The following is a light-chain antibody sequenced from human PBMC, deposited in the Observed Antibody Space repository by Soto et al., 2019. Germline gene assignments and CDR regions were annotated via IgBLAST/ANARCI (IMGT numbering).Light chain of an antibody. CDR2: DAS. CDR3: QQYGSSPPIT. V-gene: IGKV3D-20*01. CDR1: QSVSSSY. Sequence: EIVLTQSPATLSLSPGDRATLSCGASQSVSSSYLAWYQQKPGLAPRLLIYDASSRATGIPDRFSGSGSGTDFTLTISRLEPEDFAVYYCQQYGSSPPITFGQGTRLEIK. J-gene: IGKJ5*01.